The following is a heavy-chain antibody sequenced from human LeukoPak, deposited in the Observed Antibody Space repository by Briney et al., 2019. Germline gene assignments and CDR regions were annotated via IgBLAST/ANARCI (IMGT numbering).Heavy chain of an antibody. Sequence: GRCLRLSCAASGFTFSSYGMHWVRQAPGKGLEWVAVIWYDGSNKYYADSVKGRFTISRDNSKNTLYLQMNSLRAEDTAVYYCAKESGAFDIWGQGTMVTVSS. CDR2: IWYDGSNK. V-gene: IGHV3-33*06. CDR1: GFTFSSYG. J-gene: IGHJ3*02. CDR3: AKESGAFDI.